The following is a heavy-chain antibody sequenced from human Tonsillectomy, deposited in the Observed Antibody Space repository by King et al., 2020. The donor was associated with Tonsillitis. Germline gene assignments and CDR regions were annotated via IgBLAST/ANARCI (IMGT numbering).Heavy chain of an antibody. J-gene: IGHJ6*02. V-gene: IGHV3-7*01. D-gene: IGHD3-22*01. CDR1: GFTFNSYW. Sequence: DVQLVESGGGLVQPGGSLRLSCAASGFTFNSYWMSWVRQAPGKGLEWVANINPDGSEKYYVDSVKGRFTISRENAKNSLFLQMNTLRAEDTAVYYCARERVYYYDTRGHPEVSYYYCGMDVWGQGTTVTVSS. CDR2: INPDGSEK. CDR3: ARERVYYYDTRGHPEVSYYYCGMDV.